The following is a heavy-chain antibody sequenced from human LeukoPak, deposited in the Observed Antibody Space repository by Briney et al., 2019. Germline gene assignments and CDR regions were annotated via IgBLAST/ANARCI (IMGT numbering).Heavy chain of an antibody. CDR1: GGSISNTNW. CDR2: ISLTGLT. V-gene: IGHV4-4*02. CDR3: SRENGAFSPFGY. J-gene: IGHJ4*02. Sequence: PSETLSLTCGVSGGSISNTNWWSWVRQPPGQGLEWFGEISLTGLTHYNPSLESRVTVSLDKSENHLSLNQTSVTAADTAVYYCSRENGAFSPFGYWGQGTLVTVLS. D-gene: IGHD2-8*01.